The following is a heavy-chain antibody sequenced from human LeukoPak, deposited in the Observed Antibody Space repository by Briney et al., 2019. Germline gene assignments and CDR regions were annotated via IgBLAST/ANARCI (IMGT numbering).Heavy chain of an antibody. CDR2: IYHSGST. J-gene: IGHJ6*03. CDR3: ARGVVPPFYYYYSYMDV. V-gene: IGHV4-34*01. Sequence: SETLSLTCAVYGGSFGGYYWNWIRQPPGKGLEWIGEIYHSGSTNYNPSLKSRVTMSVDTSKNQFPLKLRSVTAADTAVYYCARGVVPPFYYYYSYMDVWGKGTPVIV. CDR1: GGSFGGYY. D-gene: IGHD2-2*01.